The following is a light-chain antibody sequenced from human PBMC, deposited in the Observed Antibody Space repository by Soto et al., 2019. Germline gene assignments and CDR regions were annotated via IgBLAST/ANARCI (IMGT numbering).Light chain of an antibody. CDR2: DAS. V-gene: IGKV3D-20*01. Sequence: IVLTQSPVTLSLSPGERATLSCGASQSVTNNYLAWYQQKPGLAPRLLIYDASNRATGIPDRFSGSGSGTDFTLTISRLEPEDFAVYYCQQYARSPWTFGQGTKVDIK. CDR1: QSVTNNY. J-gene: IGKJ1*01. CDR3: QQYARSPWT.